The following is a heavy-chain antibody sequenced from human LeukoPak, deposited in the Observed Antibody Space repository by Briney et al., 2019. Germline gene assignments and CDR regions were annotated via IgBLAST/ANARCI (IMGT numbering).Heavy chain of an antibody. V-gene: IGHV3-9*01. Sequence: PGGSLRLSCAASGFTFDDYAMNWVQQAPGKGLEWVSGITWNSGSTGYADSVKGRFTISRDNAKNSLYLQMNSLRAEDTALYYCAKDTRYSCGYGMDVWGQGTTVTVSS. J-gene: IGHJ6*02. CDR2: ITWNSGST. CDR3: AKDTRYSCGYGMDV. CDR1: GFTFDDYA. D-gene: IGHD5-18*01.